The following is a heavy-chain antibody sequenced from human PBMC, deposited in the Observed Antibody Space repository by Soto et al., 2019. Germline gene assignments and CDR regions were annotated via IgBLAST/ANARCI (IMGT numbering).Heavy chain of an antibody. CDR3: AVCLVPAARADAFDI. CDR2: IIPILGIA. J-gene: IGHJ3*02. D-gene: IGHD2-2*01. CDR1: GGTFSSYT. V-gene: IGHV1-69*02. Sequence: VQLVQSGAEVKKPGSSVKVSCKASGGTFSSYTISWVRQAPGQGLEWMGRIIPILGIANYAQKFQGRVTITADKSTSTAYMELSSLRSEDTAVYYCAVCLVPAARADAFDIWGQGTMVTVSS.